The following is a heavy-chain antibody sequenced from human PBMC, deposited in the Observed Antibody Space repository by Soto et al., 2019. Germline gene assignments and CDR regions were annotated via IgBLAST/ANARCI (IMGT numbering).Heavy chain of an antibody. CDR3: ARWLQTIGWFDP. CDR1: GGSVSSYY. D-gene: IGHD5-12*01. J-gene: IGHJ5*02. Sequence: QVQLQESGPGLVKPSETLSLTCTVSGGSVSSYYWSWIRQPPGKGLEWIGYIYYSGSTNYNPSLKSRVTISVDTSKNQFSLKLSSGTAADTAVYYCARWLQTIGWFDPWGQGTLVTVSS. CDR2: IYYSGST. V-gene: IGHV4-59*02.